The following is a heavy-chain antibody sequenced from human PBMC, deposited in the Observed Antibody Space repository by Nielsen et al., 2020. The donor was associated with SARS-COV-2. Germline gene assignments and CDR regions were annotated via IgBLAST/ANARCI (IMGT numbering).Heavy chain of an antibody. V-gene: IGHV1-69*13. CDR1: GGTFSSYA. J-gene: IGHJ4*02. D-gene: IGHD3-3*01. CDR2: IIPIFGTA. CDR3: AREYDFWSGYYY. Sequence: SVKVSCKASGGTFSSYAISWVRQAPGQGLEWMGGIIPIFGTANYAQKFQGRVTITADESTSTAYMELSSLRSEDTAVYYCAREYDFWSGYYYWGQGTLVTVSS.